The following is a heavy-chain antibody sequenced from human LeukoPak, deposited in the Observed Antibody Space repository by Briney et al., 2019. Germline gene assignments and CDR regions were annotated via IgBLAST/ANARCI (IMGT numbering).Heavy chain of an antibody. CDR2: ISSNGATT. CDR3: AYSEEYPPGGLPELGFDP. Sequence: GGSLRLSCSASGFTFNRFYLHWVRQAPGKGLEFVSHISSNGATTYYADSVKGRFTISRDNSKNTLYLQMSSLRADDTAVYYCAYSEEYPPGGLPELGFDPWGQGTLVTVSS. D-gene: IGHD1-1*01. CDR1: GFTFNRFY. V-gene: IGHV3-64D*06. J-gene: IGHJ5*02.